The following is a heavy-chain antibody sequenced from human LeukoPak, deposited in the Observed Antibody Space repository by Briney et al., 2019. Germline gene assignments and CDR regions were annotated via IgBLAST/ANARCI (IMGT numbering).Heavy chain of an antibody. CDR2: INSDGSST. CDR3: AREYGDSFDY. Sequence: GGSLRLSCAASGFTFSSYWMHWVRQAPGKGPVWVSRINSDGSSTSYADSVKGRFTISRDNAKNTLYLQMNSLRAEDTAVYYCAREYGDSFDYCGHGGLVTVSS. V-gene: IGHV3-74*01. D-gene: IGHD4-17*01. J-gene: IGHJ4*03. CDR1: GFTFSSYW.